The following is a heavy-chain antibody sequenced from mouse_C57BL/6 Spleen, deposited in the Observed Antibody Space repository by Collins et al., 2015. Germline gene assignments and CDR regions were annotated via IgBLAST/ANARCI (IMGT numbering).Heavy chain of an antibody. J-gene: IGHJ2*01. D-gene: IGHD2-1*01. CDR3: AREEDYGNFYFDY. Sequence: DVQLQESGPGLVKPSQSLSLTCSVTGYSITSGYYWNWIRQFPGTNWNGLGYISYDGSNNYNPSLKNRISITRDTSKNQFFLKLNSVTTEDTATYYCAREEDYGNFYFDYWGQGTTLTVSS. V-gene: IGHV3-6*01. CDR2: ISYDGSN. CDR1: GYSITSGYY.